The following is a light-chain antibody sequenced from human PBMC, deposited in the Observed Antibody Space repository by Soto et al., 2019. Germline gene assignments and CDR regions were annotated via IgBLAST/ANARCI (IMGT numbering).Light chain of an antibody. CDR2: EVN. CDR1: SSDVGGYNY. V-gene: IGLV2-8*01. CDR3: AAWDDSLSGPV. Sequence: QSVLTQPPSASGSPGHSVTLSCTGTSSDVGGYNYVSWYQQHPGKAPKLIISEVNKRPSGVPDRFSGSKSGNTASLTVSGLQAEDEADYYCAAWDDSLSGPVFGGGTKLTVL. J-gene: IGLJ2*01.